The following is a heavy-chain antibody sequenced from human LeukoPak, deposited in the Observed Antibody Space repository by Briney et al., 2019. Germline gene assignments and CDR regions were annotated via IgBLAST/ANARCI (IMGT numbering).Heavy chain of an antibody. CDR2: ISNGDGTI. J-gene: IGHJ3*02. D-gene: IGHD6-13*01. Sequence: GGSLRLSCAASGFTFSSYEMNWVRQAPGKGLEWVSYISNGDGTIKYADSVKGRFTISRDNAKNSLYLQMNSLRVEDTAVYYCARVGYSRSWHSGSAFDIWGQGTMVTVSS. CDR3: ARVGYSRSWHSGSAFDI. V-gene: IGHV3-48*03. CDR1: GFTFSSYE.